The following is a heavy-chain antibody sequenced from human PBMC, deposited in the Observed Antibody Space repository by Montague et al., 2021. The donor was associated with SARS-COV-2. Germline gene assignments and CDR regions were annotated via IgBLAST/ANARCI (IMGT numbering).Heavy chain of an antibody. D-gene: IGHD3-10*01. CDR2: IYYTGNT. V-gene: IGHV4-39*07. CDR3: ARGGPNVPDALDI. Sequence: SETLSLTCTVSGDSISTSSYYWGWIRQPPGRGLEWIGNIYYTGNTYHNPSLKSRVTISVDTSKNQLSLKVTTVTAADTAVHYCARGGPNVPDALDIWGQGTMVTVSS. CDR1: GDSISTSSYY. J-gene: IGHJ3*02.